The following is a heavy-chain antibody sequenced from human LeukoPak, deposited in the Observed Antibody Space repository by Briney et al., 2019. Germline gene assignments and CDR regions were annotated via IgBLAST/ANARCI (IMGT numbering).Heavy chain of an antibody. V-gene: IGHV4-4*02. CDR1: GGSISSSNW. D-gene: IGHD6-19*01. J-gene: IGHJ6*03. CDR3: ARERYDSSGWYWAQRYYYYYYMDV. Sequence: SEALSLTCAVSGGSISSSNWWSWVRQPPGKGLEWIGEIYHSGSTNYNPSLKSRVTISVDTSKNQFSLKLSSVTAADTAVYYCARERYDSSGWYWAQRYYYYYYMDVWGKGTTVTVSS. CDR2: IYHSGST.